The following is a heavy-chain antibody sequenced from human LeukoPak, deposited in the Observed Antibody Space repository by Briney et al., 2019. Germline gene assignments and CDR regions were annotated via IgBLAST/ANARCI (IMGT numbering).Heavy chain of an antibody. D-gene: IGHD3-10*01. J-gene: IGHJ4*02. CDR2: ISYDGSNK. Sequence: PGGSLRLSCAAAGFTFSSYAMHWGRQAPGKGLEWVAVISYDGSNKYYADSVKGRFTISRDNSKNTLYLQMNSLRAEDTAVYYCARELLKRFGELLGPHDYWGQGTLVTVSS. V-gene: IGHV3-30-3*01. CDR1: GFTFSSYA. CDR3: ARELLKRFGELLGPHDY.